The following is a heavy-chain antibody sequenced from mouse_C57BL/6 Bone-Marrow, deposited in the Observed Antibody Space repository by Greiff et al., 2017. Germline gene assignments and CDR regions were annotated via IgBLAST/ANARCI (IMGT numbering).Heavy chain of an antibody. CDR2: IHPNSGST. V-gene: IGHV1-64*01. D-gene: IGHD2-4*01. CDR3: ARSRLYDYDSDYFDY. Sequence: VQLQQSGAELVKPGASVKLSCKASGYTFTSYWMHWVKQRPGHGLEWIGMIHPNSGSTNYNEKFKSKATLTVDKSSSTAYMQLSSLTSEDSAVYYCARSRLYDYDSDYFDYWGQGTTLTVSS. CDR1: GYTFTSYW. J-gene: IGHJ2*01.